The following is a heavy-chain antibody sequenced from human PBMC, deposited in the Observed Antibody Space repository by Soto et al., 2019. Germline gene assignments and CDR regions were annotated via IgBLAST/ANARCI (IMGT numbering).Heavy chain of an antibody. J-gene: IGHJ4*02. V-gene: IGHV4-34*01. Sequence: SETLSLTCAVYGGSFSGYYWSWIRQSPGKGLEWIGSVYYRGRIYSKSSVKSRVTISVDTSKNQFSLNLNSVTASDTAVYYCVRQRTSVLTQAYFEYWGPGAMVTVSS. CDR1: GGSFSGYY. D-gene: IGHD2-8*01. CDR3: VRQRTSVLTQAYFEY. CDR2: VYYRGRI.